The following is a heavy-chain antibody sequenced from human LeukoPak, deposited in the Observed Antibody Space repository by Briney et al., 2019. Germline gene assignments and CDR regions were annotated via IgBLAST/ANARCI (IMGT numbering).Heavy chain of an antibody. CDR1: GDSIRTYY. D-gene: IGHD1-26*01. V-gene: IGHV4-4*08. Sequence: SETLSLTCTVSGDSIRTYYWSWIRQPPGKGLEWIGRIYTSGSTNYNPSLKSRVTISVDTSKNQFSLKLSSVTAADTAVYYCARGELRWYWFDPWGQGTLVTVSS. CDR2: IYTSGST. CDR3: ARGELRWYWFDP. J-gene: IGHJ5*02.